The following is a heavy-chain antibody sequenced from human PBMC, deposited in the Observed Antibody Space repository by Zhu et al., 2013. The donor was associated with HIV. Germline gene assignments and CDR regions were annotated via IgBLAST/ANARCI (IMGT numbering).Heavy chain of an antibody. CDR2: INPRSGGT. D-gene: IGHD3-10*01. V-gene: IGHV1-2*04. CDR3: ASAESEGSYGMDV. Sequence: QVQLVQSGAEVKKPGASVKVSCKASGYTFTGYYIHWVRQAPGQGLEWMGWINPRSGGTNYAQKFQGWVTMTRDTSISTAYVELSKLRSDDTAVYYCASAESEGSYGMDVWGQGTTVTVSS. J-gene: IGHJ6*02. CDR1: GYTFTGYY.